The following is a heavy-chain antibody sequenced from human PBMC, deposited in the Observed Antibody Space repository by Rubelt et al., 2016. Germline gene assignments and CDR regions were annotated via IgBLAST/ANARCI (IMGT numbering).Heavy chain of an antibody. V-gene: IGHV4-31*02. CDR3: ASQVSGWYPLRRNWFDP. Sequence: RVTISVDTSKNQFSLKLSSVTAADTAVYYCASQVSGWYPLRRNWFDPWGQGTLVTVSS. J-gene: IGHJ5*02. D-gene: IGHD6-19*01.